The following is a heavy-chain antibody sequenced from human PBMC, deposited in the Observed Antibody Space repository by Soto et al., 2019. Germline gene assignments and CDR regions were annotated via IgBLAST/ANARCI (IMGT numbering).Heavy chain of an antibody. J-gene: IGHJ4*02. Sequence: GGSLRLSCAASGFTFSNAWMNWVRQAPGKGLEWVGRIKSKTDGGTTDYAAPVKGRFTISRDDSKNTLYLRMNSLKTEDTAVYYCTTEDDSSGYYEGHWGQGTLVTVSS. D-gene: IGHD3-22*01. CDR1: GFTFSNAW. V-gene: IGHV3-15*07. CDR2: IKSKTDGGTT. CDR3: TTEDDSSGYYEGH.